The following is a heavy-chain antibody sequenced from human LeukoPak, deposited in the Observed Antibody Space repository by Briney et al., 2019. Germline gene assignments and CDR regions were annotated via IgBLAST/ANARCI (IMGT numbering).Heavy chain of an antibody. D-gene: IGHD2-15*01. V-gene: IGHV3-7*01. J-gene: IGHJ2*01. CDR1: GFTFSSYW. CDR2: IKQDGSEK. Sequence: GGSLRLSCAASGFTFSSYWMSWVRQAPGKGLEWVANIKQDGSEKSYVDSVKGRFTISRDNAKNSLYLQMNSLRAEDTAVYYCARDPRDSGWYFDLWGRGTLVTVSS. CDR3: ARDPRDSGWYFDL.